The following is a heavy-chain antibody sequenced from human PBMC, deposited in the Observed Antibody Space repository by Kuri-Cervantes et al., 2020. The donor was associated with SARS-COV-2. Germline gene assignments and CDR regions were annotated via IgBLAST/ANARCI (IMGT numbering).Heavy chain of an antibody. CDR2: INHSGST. CDR3: ARGLPVTTFFYYYYGMDV. Sequence: SETLSLTCAVSGYSISSGYYWSWIRQPPGKGLEWIGEINHSGSTNYNPSLESRVTVSVDTSKNQFSLKLSSVTAADTAVYYCARGLPVTTFFYYYYGMDVWGQGTTVTVSS. CDR1: GYSISSGYY. D-gene: IGHD4-17*01. V-gene: IGHV4-34*01. J-gene: IGHJ6*02.